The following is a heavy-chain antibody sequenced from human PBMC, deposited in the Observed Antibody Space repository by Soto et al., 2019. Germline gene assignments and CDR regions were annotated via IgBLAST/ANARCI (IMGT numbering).Heavy chain of an antibody. V-gene: IGHV1-69*01. CDR2: IIPIFGTA. CDR1: GGTFSSYA. J-gene: IGHJ6*02. CDR3: ARSSITLVRGADYTMDV. D-gene: IGHD3-10*01. Sequence: QVQLVQSGAEVKKPGSSVKVSCKASGGTFSSYAISWVRQAPGQGLEWMGGIIPIFGTANYAQKFQDRVTITAGESTSTAYMELSSLRSEDTAVYYCARSSITLVRGADYTMDVWGQGTTVTVSS.